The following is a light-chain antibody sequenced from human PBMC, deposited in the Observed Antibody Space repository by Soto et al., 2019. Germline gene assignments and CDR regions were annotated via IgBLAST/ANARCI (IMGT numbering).Light chain of an antibody. CDR2: TAS. V-gene: IGKV1-39*01. CDR1: QMISNY. J-gene: IGKJ4*01. CDR3: QQSYSTPLT. Sequence: DIQMTQFPCSLSASVGDRVTITCRASQMISNYLNWYQQKPGKAPKLLIYTASSLQSGVPSRFSGSGSGTDFTLTISSLQPEDFATYYCQQSYSTPLTFGGGTKVEIK.